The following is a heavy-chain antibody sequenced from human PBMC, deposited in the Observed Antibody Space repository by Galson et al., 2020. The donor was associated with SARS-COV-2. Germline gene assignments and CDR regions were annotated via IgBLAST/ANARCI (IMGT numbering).Heavy chain of an antibody. CDR2: IYYSGST. CDR3: ARETYYYDSSGYLGSDWFDP. Sequence: ETLSLTCTVSGGSVSSGSYYWSWIRQPPGKGLEWSGYIYYSGSTNYNPPPKSRATISVDTSKNQFSLKLSSVTAADTAVYYCARETYYYDSSGYLGSDWFDPWGRGTLVTVSS. CDR1: GGSVSSGSYY. J-gene: IGHJ5*02. V-gene: IGHV4-61*01. D-gene: IGHD3-22*01.